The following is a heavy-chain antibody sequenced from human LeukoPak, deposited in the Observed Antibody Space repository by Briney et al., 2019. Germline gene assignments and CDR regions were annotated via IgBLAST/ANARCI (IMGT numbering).Heavy chain of an antibody. CDR1: GGSVTTGYYY. Sequence: SETLSLTCTVSGGSVTTGYYYWGWIRQPPGKALEWIGSFYYSGTTYYNPSLQSRVTISVDTSKTQFSLRLNSVTAADTAVYYCARFYYGSGSYVSNFDYWGQGTLVTVSS. CDR2: FYYSGTT. V-gene: IGHV4-39*01. D-gene: IGHD3-10*01. CDR3: ARFYYGSGSYVSNFDY. J-gene: IGHJ4*02.